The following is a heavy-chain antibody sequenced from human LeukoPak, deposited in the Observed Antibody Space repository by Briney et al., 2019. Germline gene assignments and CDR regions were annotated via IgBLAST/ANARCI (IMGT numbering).Heavy chain of an antibody. Sequence: PGGSLRLSCAASGFTITDHHMDWVRQSPGKGLEWLGCSKTTKPNSYTTDYAASVKGRFTITRDDSKNSLYLQLNSLKTEDTAVYYCVRVVTTDRGWYHFDNWGQGILVIVSS. D-gene: IGHD6-19*01. J-gene: IGHJ4*02. CDR1: GFTITDHH. CDR3: VRVVTTDRGWYHFDN. V-gene: IGHV3-72*01. CDR2: SKTTKPNSYTT.